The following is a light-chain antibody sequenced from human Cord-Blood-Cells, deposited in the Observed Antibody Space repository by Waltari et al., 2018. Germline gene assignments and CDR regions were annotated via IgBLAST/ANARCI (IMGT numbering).Light chain of an antibody. J-gene: IGLJ1*01. Sequence: SYVLTQPPSVSVAPGKTARITCGGNNIGSKSVHWYQQKPGQAPVLVIYYDSDRPSGIQERFSGSTSGNTATLTISRVAAGDEADYYCQVWDSSSEYVFGTGTNVTVL. CDR3: QVWDSSSEYV. CDR2: YDS. CDR1: NIGSKS. V-gene: IGLV3-21*04.